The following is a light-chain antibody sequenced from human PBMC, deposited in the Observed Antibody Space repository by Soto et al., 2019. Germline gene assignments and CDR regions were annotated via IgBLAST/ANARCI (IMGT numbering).Light chain of an antibody. CDR1: SSDVGGYNY. CDR2: EVS. CDR3: RSYTSSSTPCV. V-gene: IGLV2-14*01. Sequence: QSALTQPASVSGSPGQSITISCTGTSSDVGGYNYVSWYQQHPGKAPKLMIYEVSNRPLGVSNRFPGSKSGNTASLTISGLQDEDEGEYYCRSYTSSSTPCVIGPGTKLTVL. J-gene: IGLJ1*01.